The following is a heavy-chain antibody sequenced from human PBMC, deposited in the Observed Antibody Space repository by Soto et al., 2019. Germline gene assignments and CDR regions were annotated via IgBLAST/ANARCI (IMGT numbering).Heavy chain of an antibody. CDR2: SDSSTKYT. CDR3: AREDYYTMDV. CDR1: GFTFRDYY. Sequence: QVQLVESGGGLVRPGVYLRLSCEASGFTFRDYYMTWFRQAPGKGLEWLSYSDSSTKYTNYADYVKGRFTISRDNAKNSLYLHMNSLRAHDTAVYYCAREDYYTMDVWGQGTMVTVSS. V-gene: IGHV3-11*05. J-gene: IGHJ6*02.